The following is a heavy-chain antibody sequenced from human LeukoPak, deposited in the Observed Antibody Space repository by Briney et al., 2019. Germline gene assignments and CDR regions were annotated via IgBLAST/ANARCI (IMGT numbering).Heavy chain of an antibody. CDR1: GFTFSNYA. CDR2: IYSSGGST. Sequence: GGSLRLSCAASGFTFSNYAMSWVRQAPGKGLEWVSSIYSSGGSTYYADSVKGRFTISRDNSKNTLYLQMNSLRAEDTAVYYCAKVRAVAGRDYWGQGTLVTVSS. CDR3: AKVRAVAGRDY. D-gene: IGHD6-19*01. V-gene: IGHV3-23*01. J-gene: IGHJ4*02.